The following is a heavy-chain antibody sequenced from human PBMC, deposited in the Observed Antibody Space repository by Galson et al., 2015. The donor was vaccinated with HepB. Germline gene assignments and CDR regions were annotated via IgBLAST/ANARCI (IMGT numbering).Heavy chain of an antibody. J-gene: IGHJ4*02. V-gene: IGHV3-48*03. CDR3: ARAGYYDSSAFDY. CDR1: GFTFSSYE. Sequence: SLRLSCAASGFTFSSYEMNWVRQAPGKGLEWVSYISSSGSTIYYADSVKGRFTISRDNAKNSLYLQMNSLRAEDAAVYYCARAGYYDSSAFDYWGQGTLVTVSS. D-gene: IGHD3-22*01. CDR2: ISSSGSTI.